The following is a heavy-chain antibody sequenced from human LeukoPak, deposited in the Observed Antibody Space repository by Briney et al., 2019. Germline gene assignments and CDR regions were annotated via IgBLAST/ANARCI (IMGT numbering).Heavy chain of an antibody. CDR3: ARVYDRLGYGMDV. J-gene: IGHJ6*02. CDR1: GGTFSSYA. D-gene: IGHD2/OR15-2a*01. CDR2: IIPIFGIA. V-gene: IGHV1-69*04. Sequence: ASVKVSCKASGGTFSSYAISWVRQAPGQGLEWMGRIIPIFGIANYAQKFQGRVTITADKSTSTAYMELSSLRSEDTAVYYCARVYDRLGYGMDVWGQGTTVTVPS.